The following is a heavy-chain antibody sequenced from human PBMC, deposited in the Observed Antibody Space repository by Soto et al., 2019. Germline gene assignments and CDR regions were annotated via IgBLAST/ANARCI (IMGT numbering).Heavy chain of an antibody. J-gene: IGHJ3*02. CDR1: GDTFSNYA. CDR3: AREVAAAGTFREDAFDI. V-gene: IGHV1-69*12. Sequence: QVQLVQSGAEVKKPGSSVKVACKVSGDTFSNYAINWVRQAPGQGLEGMGAIVPIFSTTNYAQKFQGRVTITADESLITAYMELSSLRSDDTATYYCAREVAAAGTFREDAFDIWGQGTMVTVSS. CDR2: IVPIFSTT. D-gene: IGHD6-13*01.